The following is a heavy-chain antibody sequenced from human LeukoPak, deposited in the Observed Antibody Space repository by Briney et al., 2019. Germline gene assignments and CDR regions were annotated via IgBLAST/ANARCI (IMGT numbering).Heavy chain of an antibody. J-gene: IGHJ5*02. D-gene: IGHD7-27*01. CDR3: ARSATKAGAGHWGGANWFDP. V-gene: IGHV3-33*01. Sequence: GGSLRLSCAASGFTFSSYGMHWVRQAPGKGLEWVAVIWYDGSNKYYADSVKGRFTISRDNSKNTLYLQMNSLRAEDTAVYYCARSATKAGAGHWGGANWFDPGGQEPLVTVSS. CDR2: IWYDGSNK. CDR1: GFTFSSYG.